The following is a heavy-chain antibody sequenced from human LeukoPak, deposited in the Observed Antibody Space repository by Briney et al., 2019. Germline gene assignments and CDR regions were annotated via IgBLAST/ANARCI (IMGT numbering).Heavy chain of an antibody. CDR1: GFIFSSYW. V-gene: IGHV3-21*01. CDR2: ISTSGSYT. Sequence: PGGSLRLSCAASGFIFSSYWMAWVRQAPGKGLEWVSCISTSGSYTYYADSVKGRFTVSRDNTKNSLFLQMNSLRAEDTAIYYCTRDRFGNYDFDQWGQGTLVTVSS. CDR3: TRDRFGNYDFDQ. D-gene: IGHD1-7*01. J-gene: IGHJ4*02.